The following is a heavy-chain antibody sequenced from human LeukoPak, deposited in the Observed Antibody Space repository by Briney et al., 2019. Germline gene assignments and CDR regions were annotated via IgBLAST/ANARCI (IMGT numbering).Heavy chain of an antibody. V-gene: IGHV3-23*01. D-gene: IGHD3-9*01. CDR3: AKDLRYFDWLGSFDL. CDR1: GLTFSSYG. CDR2: ISGSGGST. Sequence: GGSLRLSCAASGLTFSSYGMSWVRQAPGKGLEWVSAISGSGGSTYYADSVKGRFTISRDNSKNTLYLQMNSLRAEDTAVYYCAKDLRYFDWLGSFDLWGRGTLVTVSS. J-gene: IGHJ2*01.